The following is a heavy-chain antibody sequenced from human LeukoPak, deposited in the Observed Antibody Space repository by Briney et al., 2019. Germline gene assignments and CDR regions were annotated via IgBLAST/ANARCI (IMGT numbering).Heavy chain of an antibody. Sequence: PGGSLRLSCVVSGLTVSNNYMSWVRQAPGKGLEWVPVIYSDGTTRNADSVKGRFTISRDNSKNTVYLQMDSLRAEDTAVYYCARDKDAWGQGTLVTVSS. CDR3: ARDKDA. J-gene: IGHJ5*02. CDR1: GLTVSNNY. V-gene: IGHV3-66*01. CDR2: IYSDGTT.